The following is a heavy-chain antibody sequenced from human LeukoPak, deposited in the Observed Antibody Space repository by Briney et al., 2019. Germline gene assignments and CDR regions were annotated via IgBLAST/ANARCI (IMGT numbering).Heavy chain of an antibody. J-gene: IGHJ4*02. D-gene: IGHD5-18*01. CDR2: IWYDGSNK. CDR1: GFTFSNYG. V-gene: IGHV3-33*01. Sequence: GRSLRLSCAASGFTFSNYGMHWVRQAPGKGLEWVAVIWYDGSNKYYADSVKGRFTISRDNSKNTLYLQMNSLGAEDTAIYYCARGRGTAMVTYGDYWGQGTLVTVSS. CDR3: ARGRGTAMVTYGDY.